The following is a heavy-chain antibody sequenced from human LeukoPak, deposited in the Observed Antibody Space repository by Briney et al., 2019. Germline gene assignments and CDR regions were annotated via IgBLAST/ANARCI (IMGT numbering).Heavy chain of an antibody. Sequence: GGSLRLSCAASGFTFSDYSMNWVRQAPGKGLEWISYVGISSGNTKYADSVKGRFTISGDSAKNSVFLRMNSLRVEDTAVYYCARDHRYAFDNWGQGTLVTVSS. V-gene: IGHV3-48*04. CDR2: VGISSGNT. CDR3: ARDHRYAFDN. J-gene: IGHJ4*02. CDR1: GFTFSDYS. D-gene: IGHD5-12*01.